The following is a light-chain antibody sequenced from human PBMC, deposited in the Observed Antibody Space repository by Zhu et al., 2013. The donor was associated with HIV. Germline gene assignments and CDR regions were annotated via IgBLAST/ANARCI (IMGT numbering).Light chain of an antibody. V-gene: IGKV3-20*01. Sequence: EIVLTQSPGTLSLSPGERATLSCRASQSVSSNNLAWYQQKPGRPPRLLIYGASSRASGIPDRFSGFGSGTDFTLAISRLEPEDFAIYYCQHYGTSSMYTFGQGTKLEI. J-gene: IGKJ2*01. CDR3: QHYGTSSMYT. CDR1: QSVSSNN. CDR2: GAS.